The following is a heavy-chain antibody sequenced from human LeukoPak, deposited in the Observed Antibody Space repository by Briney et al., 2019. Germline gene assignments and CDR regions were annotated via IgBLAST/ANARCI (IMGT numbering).Heavy chain of an antibody. CDR2: ISYDGSYK. D-gene: IGHD2-21*02. V-gene: IGHV3-30*18. CDR3: AKRGDGNIYKYFHY. Sequence: GGSLRLSCAASGFTFSTSGMHWVRQSPGKGLEWMALISYDGSYKDFADSVQGRFTISRDNSKSTLYLQMNSLRPEDTAIYYCAKRGDGNIYKYFHYWGQGTLVTVSS. J-gene: IGHJ4*02. CDR1: GFTFSTSG.